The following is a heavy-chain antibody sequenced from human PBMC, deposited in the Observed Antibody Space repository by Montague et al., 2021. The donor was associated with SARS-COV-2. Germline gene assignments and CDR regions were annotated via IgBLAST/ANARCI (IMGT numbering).Heavy chain of an antibody. V-gene: IGHV4-39*01. Sequence: SKTLSLTCSVSGDSISHSSFYWGWIRQPPGKGLEWIGRIYYSGSSSYNPSLKSRVTISVDTSENQFSLKLRSVIAADTAVHYCARLLPDGTVVATDIPFDSWGQGTLVTVSS. CDR3: ARLLPDGTVVATDIPFDS. D-gene: IGHD2-21*02. CDR2: IYYSGSS. J-gene: IGHJ4*02. CDR1: GDSISHSSFY.